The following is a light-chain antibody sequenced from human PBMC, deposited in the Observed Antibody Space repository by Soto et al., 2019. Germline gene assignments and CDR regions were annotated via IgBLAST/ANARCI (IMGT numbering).Light chain of an antibody. CDR2: DVS. CDR3: QQFGGSPPYT. J-gene: IGKJ2*01. CDR1: QSVSNSY. Sequence: EIVLTQSPGILSLSPGERATLSCRASQSVSNSYLAWYQQKPGQAPRLLIYDVSTRAAGIPDRFSAIGSGTYFTLTISELEPEDFAVYYCQQFGGSPPYTFGQGTKLEIK. V-gene: IGKV3-20*01.